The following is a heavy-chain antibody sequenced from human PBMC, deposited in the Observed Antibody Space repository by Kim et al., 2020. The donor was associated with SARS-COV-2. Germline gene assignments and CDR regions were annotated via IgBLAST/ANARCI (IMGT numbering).Heavy chain of an antibody. V-gene: IGHV4-39*07. CDR3: ARGPYGTHFDY. J-gene: IGHJ4*02. CDR2: T. D-gene: IGHD4-17*01. Sequence: TYYTPSLKSRVTISVDTSKNQFSLKLSSVTAADTAVYYCARGPYGTHFDYWGQGTLVTVSS.